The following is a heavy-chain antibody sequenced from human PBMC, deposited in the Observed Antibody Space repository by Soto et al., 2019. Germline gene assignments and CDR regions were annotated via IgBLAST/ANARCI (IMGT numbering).Heavy chain of an antibody. CDR1: GFTFTSYA. CDR2: ISGSGGNT. CDR3: ARGGRAVVAASDY. D-gene: IGHD2-15*01. V-gene: IGHV3-23*01. J-gene: IGHJ4*02. Sequence: EVQLLESGGGLVQPGGSLRLSCAASGFTFTSYAMNWVRQAPGKGLEWVSVISGSGGNTYYADSVKGRFTISRDKSTNTVYLQMSSLRVEDTAVYYCARGGRAVVAASDYWGQGTLVTVSS.